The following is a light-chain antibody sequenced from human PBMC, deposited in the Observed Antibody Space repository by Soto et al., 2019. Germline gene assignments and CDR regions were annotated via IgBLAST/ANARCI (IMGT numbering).Light chain of an antibody. CDR2: CAS. J-gene: IGKJ2*01. Sequence: EIVMTQSPATLSVSPGERATLSCRASQSVSSNLAWYQQKPGQAPRLLIYCASTRATGIPARFSGSGSGTEFTLTISSLQSEDFAVYYCQQYNNWPRVYTLGQGTQLEIK. CDR1: QSVSSN. V-gene: IGKV3-15*01. CDR3: QQYNNWPRVYT.